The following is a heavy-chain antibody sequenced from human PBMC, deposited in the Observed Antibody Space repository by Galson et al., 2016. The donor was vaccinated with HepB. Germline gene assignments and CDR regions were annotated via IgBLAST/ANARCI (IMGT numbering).Heavy chain of an antibody. Sequence: SLRLSCAASGFTFSSNDMHWVRQAPGKGLEWVSIISYDGSNKYYADSVKGRFTISRGNSKNTLYLQMNSLRAEDTALYYCVRDKNFTMVADSLFHCGMDVWGQGTTVTVSS. V-gene: IGHV3-30-3*01. CDR1: GFTFSSND. CDR2: ISYDGSNK. D-gene: IGHD2-15*01. CDR3: VRDKNFTMVADSLFHCGMDV. J-gene: IGHJ6*02.